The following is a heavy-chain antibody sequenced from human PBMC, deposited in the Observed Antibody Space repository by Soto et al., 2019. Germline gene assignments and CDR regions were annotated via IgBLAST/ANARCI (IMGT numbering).Heavy chain of an antibody. CDR3: ARGQRIYYGSGSYYQHFDY. V-gene: IGHV4-34*01. CDR1: GGSFSGYY. Sequence: SETLSLTCAVYGGSFSGYYWSWIRQPPGKGLEWIGEINHSGSTNYNPSLKSRVTISVDTSKNQFSLKLSSVTAADTAVYYCARGQRIYYGSGSYYQHFDYWGQGTLVTVSS. CDR2: INHSGST. D-gene: IGHD3-10*01. J-gene: IGHJ4*02.